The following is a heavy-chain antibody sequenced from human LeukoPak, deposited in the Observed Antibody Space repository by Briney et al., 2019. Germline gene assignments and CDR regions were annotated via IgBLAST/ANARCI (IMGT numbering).Heavy chain of an antibody. J-gene: IGHJ4*02. CDR3: ARGAYSSSWYPSYFDY. CDR2: IYYSGST. V-gene: IGHV4-59*01. Sequence: SETLSLTCTVSGGSISSYSWSWIRQPPGKGLEWIGYIYYSGSTNYNPSLKSRVTISVDTSKNQFSLKLSSVTAADTAVYYCARGAYSSSWYPSYFDYWGQGTLVTVSS. CDR1: GGSISSYS. D-gene: IGHD6-13*01.